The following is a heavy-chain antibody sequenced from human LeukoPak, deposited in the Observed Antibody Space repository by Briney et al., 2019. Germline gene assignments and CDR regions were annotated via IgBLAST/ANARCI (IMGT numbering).Heavy chain of an antibody. J-gene: IGHJ4*02. CDR1: GFTFSSYA. D-gene: IGHD6-13*01. V-gene: IGHV3-23*01. CDR2: ITGSGDNT. Sequence: PGGSVTLSCAASGFTFSSYAVTWVRQAPGKGLEWVSGITGSGDNTFYADSVKGRFTISRDNSKNTLYLQMHSLRVEGTAVYYCVKDYSTIAAAANPLFDYWGEGALVTVSS. CDR3: VKDYSTIAAAANPLFDY.